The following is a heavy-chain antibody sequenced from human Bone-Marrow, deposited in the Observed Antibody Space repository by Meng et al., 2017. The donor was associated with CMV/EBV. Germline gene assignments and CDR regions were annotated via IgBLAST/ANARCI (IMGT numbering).Heavy chain of an antibody. V-gene: IGHV3-48*01. J-gene: IGHJ4*02. D-gene: IGHD1-26*01. Sequence: GESLKISCAASGFTFSSYSMNWVRQAPGKGLEWVSYISSSSSTIYYADSVKGRFTISRDNSKDTLYLQMNSLRAEDTAVYYCAKDQMSGRYAPFRWGRGTLVTVSS. CDR2: ISSSSSTI. CDR1: GFTFSSYS. CDR3: AKDQMSGRYAPFR.